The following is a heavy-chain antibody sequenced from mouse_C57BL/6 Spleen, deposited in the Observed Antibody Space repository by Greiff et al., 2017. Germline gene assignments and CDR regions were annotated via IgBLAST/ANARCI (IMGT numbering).Heavy chain of an antibody. Sequence: EVKLVESGGGLVKPGGSLKLSCAASGFTFSSYAMSWVRQTPEKRLEWVATISDGGSYTYYPDNVKGRFTISRDNAKNNLYLQMSHLKSEDTAMYYCARDTMITANYFDYWGQGTTLTVA. CDR1: GFTFSSYA. CDR2: ISDGGSYT. CDR3: ARDTMITANYFDY. J-gene: IGHJ2*01. D-gene: IGHD2-4*01. V-gene: IGHV5-4*01.